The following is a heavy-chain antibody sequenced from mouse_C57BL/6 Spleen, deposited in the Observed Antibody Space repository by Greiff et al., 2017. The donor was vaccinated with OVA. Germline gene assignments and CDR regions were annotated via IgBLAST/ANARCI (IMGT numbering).Heavy chain of an antibody. D-gene: IGHD2-3*01. J-gene: IGHJ2*01. V-gene: IGHV1-82*01. CDR2: IYPGDGDT. Sequence: QVQLQQSGPELVKPGASVKISCKASGYAFSSSWMNWVKQRPGKGLEWIGRIYPGDGDTNYNGKFKGKATLTADKSSSTAYMQLSSLTSEDSAVYCCARNGYYENVDYWGQGTTLTVSS. CDR3: ARNGYYENVDY. CDR1: GYAFSSSW.